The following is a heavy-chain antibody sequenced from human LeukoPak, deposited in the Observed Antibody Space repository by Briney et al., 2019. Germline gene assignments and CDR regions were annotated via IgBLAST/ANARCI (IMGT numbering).Heavy chain of an antibody. CDR2: ISYDGSNK. D-gene: IGHD6-19*01. V-gene: IGHV3-30-3*01. Sequence: GGSLRLSCAASGFTFSSYAMHWVRQAPGEGLEWVAVISYDGSNKYYADSVKGRFTISRDNSKNTLYLQMNSLRAEDTAVYYCARDRDSSGWEWGQGTLVTVSS. CDR1: GFTFSSYA. J-gene: IGHJ4*02. CDR3: ARDRDSSGWE.